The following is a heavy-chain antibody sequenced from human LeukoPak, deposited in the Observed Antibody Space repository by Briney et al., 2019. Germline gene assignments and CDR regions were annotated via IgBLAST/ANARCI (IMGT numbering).Heavy chain of an antibody. V-gene: IGHV4-34*01. CDR1: GGSFSGYY. CDR3: ARLEVSLNWGDAFDI. J-gene: IGHJ3*02. CDR2: INHSGST. D-gene: IGHD7-27*01. Sequence: PSETLSLTCAVYGGSFSGYYWSWIRQPPGKGLEWIGEINHSGSTNYNPSLKSRVTISVDTSKNQFSLKLSSVTAADTAVYYCARLEVSLNWGDAFDIWGQGTMVTVSS.